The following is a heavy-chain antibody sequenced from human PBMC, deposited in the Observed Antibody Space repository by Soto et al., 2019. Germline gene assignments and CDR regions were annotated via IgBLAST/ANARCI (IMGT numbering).Heavy chain of an antibody. CDR3: AIRGGTYYAFDF. CDR1: GFTINSHA. D-gene: IGHD1-26*01. V-gene: IGHV3-23*01. CDR2: IGSRGRDT. Sequence: EVQLLESGGGLVQPGGSLRLSGAGSGFTINSHAMGWVRQAPGKGLEWVSAIGSRGRDTYYADSVKGRFTISRDNSKNTVSLQMNSLRAEDTAVYYGAIRGGTYYAFDFWGQVPLVTVS. J-gene: IGHJ3*01.